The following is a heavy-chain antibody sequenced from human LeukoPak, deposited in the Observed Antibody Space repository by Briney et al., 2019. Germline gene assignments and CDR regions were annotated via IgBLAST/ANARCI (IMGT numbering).Heavy chain of an antibody. Sequence: SETLSLTCTVSRGSISGYSWSWIRQSPGGGLEWIGYIYYSGDTAYNPSLRSRVTMSVDTSKNQFSLQLKSMTTADTAVYYCASGSGWYYWGQGTLVTVSS. D-gene: IGHD6-19*01. CDR2: IYYSGDT. CDR3: ASGSGWYY. CDR1: RGSISGYS. J-gene: IGHJ4*02. V-gene: IGHV4-59*01.